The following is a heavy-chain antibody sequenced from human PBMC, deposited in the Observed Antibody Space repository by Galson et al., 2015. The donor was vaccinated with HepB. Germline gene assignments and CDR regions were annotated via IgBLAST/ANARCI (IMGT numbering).Heavy chain of an antibody. J-gene: IGHJ5*02. Sequence: SLRLSCAASGFRFSNYAMNWVRQAPGKGLEWVSVISGSGTNTYYADSVKGRFTISRDNSKNTLYLQMNSLRAEDTAIYYCAKDRAGSSIYCGGSTCNWFAPWGQGTLVTVSS. D-gene: IGHD2-21*01. CDR3: AKDRAGSSIYCGGSTCNWFAP. V-gene: IGHV3-23*01. CDR1: GFRFSNYA. CDR2: ISGSGTNT.